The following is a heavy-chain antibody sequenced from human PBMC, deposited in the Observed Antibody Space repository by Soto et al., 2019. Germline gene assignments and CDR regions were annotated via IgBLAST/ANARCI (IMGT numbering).Heavy chain of an antibody. V-gene: IGHV3-48*03. Sequence: EVQLVESGGGLVQPGGSLRLSCAASGFSFNTYEMNWVRQAPGKGLEWVSYISSSGSTIYYADSVKGRFTVSRDNGKNSLYLQMDSLRAEDTAVYYCAYGGSCDYWGQGTQVTVSS. CDR3: AYGGSCDY. CDR1: GFSFNTYE. D-gene: IGHD1-26*01. CDR2: ISSSGSTI. J-gene: IGHJ4*02.